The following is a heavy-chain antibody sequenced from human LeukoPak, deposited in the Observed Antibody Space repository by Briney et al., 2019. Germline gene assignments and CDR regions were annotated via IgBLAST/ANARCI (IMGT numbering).Heavy chain of an antibody. V-gene: IGHV3-74*01. CDR1: GFTFSNYW. J-gene: IGHJ6*03. CDR3: AREKGGIAAADDYYYYMDV. Sequence: GGSLRLSCAASGFTFSNYWMHWVRQVPGKGLVWVSRINDDGSATFYADSVKGRFTISRDNAKNTLFLQMSSLRAEDTAVYYCAREKGGIAAADDYYYYMDVWGKGTMVTVSS. CDR2: INDDGSAT. D-gene: IGHD6-13*01.